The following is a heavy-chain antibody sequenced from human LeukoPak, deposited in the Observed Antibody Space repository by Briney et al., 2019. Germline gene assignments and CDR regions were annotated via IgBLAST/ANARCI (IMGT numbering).Heavy chain of an antibody. CDR1: GFTFSSYD. CDR3: ARDSSGWWAGTYYYYGMDV. D-gene: IGHD6-19*01. V-gene: IGHV3-13*01. J-gene: IGHJ6*02. Sequence: GGSLRLSCAASGFTFSSYDMHWVRQATGKGLEWVSAIGTAGDTYYPGSVKGRFTISRENAKNSLYLQMNSLRAGDTAVYYCARDSSGWWAGTYYYYGMDVWGQGTTVTVSS. CDR2: IGTAGDT.